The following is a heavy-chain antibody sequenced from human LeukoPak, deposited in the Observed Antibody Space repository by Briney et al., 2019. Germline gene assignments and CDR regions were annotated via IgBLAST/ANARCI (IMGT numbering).Heavy chain of an antibody. V-gene: IGHV1-8*02. CDR2: MNPNSGNT. CDR3: ARRADYFDSSSYYY. J-gene: IGHJ4*02. Sequence: PWASVKVSCKASGYTFTSYDINWVRQATGQGLEWMGWMNPNSGNTGYAQKFQGRVTMTRSTSLNTAYMELSSLRSEDTAVYYCARRADYFDSSSYYYWGQGTLVTVSS. D-gene: IGHD3-22*01. CDR1: GYTFTSYD.